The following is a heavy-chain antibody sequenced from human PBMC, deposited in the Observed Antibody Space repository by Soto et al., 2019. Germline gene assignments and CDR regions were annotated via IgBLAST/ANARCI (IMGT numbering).Heavy chain of an antibody. J-gene: IGHJ6*02. CDR3: ARLNGYCISTNCHGYYGMDV. CDR2: IYYSENT. CDR1: GFSISSGDYY. V-gene: IGHV4-30-4*01. D-gene: IGHD2-2*03. Sequence: SETLSLTCTFSGFSISSGDYYWSWIRQTPGKGLEWIGYIYYSENTYYNPSLLSRVTISVDTSKNEFSLRLSSVTAADTAVYYCARLNGYCISTNCHGYYGMDVWGQGTTVTVSS.